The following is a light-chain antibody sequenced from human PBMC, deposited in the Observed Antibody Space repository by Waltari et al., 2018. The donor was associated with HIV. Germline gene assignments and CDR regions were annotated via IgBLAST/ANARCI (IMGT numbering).Light chain of an antibody. Sequence: EKVMTQSPATLSVSPGERATLSCRASQTINHNLAWYQQQPGQAPQLLIYGASTRAAGVPARFSGSGSGTEFTRTITSLQSEDLAIYYCQQYNNWPQTFGQGTKVEIK. CDR1: QTINHN. V-gene: IGKV3-15*01. CDR3: QQYNNWPQT. J-gene: IGKJ2*01. CDR2: GAS.